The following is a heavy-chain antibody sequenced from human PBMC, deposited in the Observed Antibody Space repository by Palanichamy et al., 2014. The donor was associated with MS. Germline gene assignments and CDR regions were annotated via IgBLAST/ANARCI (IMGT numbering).Heavy chain of an antibody. Sequence: GKGLEWIGSIYHSGSTYYNPSLKSRVTISVDTSKNQFSLKLSSVTAADTAVYYCARFMGIAALVYGGQGTLVTVSS. V-gene: IGHV4-38-2*01. D-gene: IGHD6-13*01. CDR2: IYHSGST. J-gene: IGHJ4*02. CDR3: ARFMGIAALVY.